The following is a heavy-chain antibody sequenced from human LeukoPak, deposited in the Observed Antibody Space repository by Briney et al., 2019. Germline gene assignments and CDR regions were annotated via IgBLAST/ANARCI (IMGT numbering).Heavy chain of an antibody. CDR1: GYTFTSYY. D-gene: IGHD4/OR15-4a*01. CDR3: ARDLGTQTMVFFDP. Sequence: ASVKVSCKASGYTFTSYYIHWVRQDPRQGLEWMGIINPSGGGTNYAQKFQARVTMTRDTSTSTVYMELSSLRSEDTAVYYCARDLGTQTMVFFDPWGQGTLVTVSS. J-gene: IGHJ5*02. V-gene: IGHV1-46*01. CDR2: INPSGGGT.